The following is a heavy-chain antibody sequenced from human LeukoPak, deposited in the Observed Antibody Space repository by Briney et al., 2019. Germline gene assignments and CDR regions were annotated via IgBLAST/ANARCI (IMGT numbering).Heavy chain of an antibody. V-gene: IGHV3-30-3*01. D-gene: IGHD2-15*01. CDR2: ISYDGSNK. J-gene: IGHJ6*02. CDR1: GFTFSSYA. Sequence: GGSLRLSCAASGFTFSSYAMHWVRQAPGKGLEWVAVISYDGSNKYYADSVKGRFTISRDNSKNTLYLQMNSLRAEDTAVYYCARDLGYCSGGSCYRGYYYYGTDVWGQGTTVTVSS. CDR3: ARDLGYCSGGSCYRGYYYYGTDV.